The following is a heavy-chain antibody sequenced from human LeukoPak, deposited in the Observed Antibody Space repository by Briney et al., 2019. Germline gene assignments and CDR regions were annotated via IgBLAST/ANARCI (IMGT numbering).Heavy chain of an antibody. J-gene: IGHJ4*02. D-gene: IGHD3-10*01. CDR1: GYTFTDYY. V-gene: IGHV1-2*02. Sequence: ASVKVSCKASGYTFTDYYVHWVRQAPGQGLEWMGWINPKNGGPNFAQKFQGGVTMTRDTSISTAYMELTSLKSDDTAVYYCARLGPVIRGESDSWGQGTLVTVSS. CDR3: ARLGPVIRGESDS. CDR2: INPKNGGP.